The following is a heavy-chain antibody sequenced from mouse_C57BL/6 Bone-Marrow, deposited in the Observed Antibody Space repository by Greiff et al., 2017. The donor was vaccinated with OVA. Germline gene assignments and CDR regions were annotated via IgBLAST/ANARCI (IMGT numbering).Heavy chain of an antibody. V-gene: IGHV2-3*01. D-gene: IGHD2-4*01. CDR3: AKDYDNGPCFAY. CDR1: GFSFTSYG. Sequence: QVQLKESGPGLVAPSQCLSLSCTASGFSFTSYGVSWVRQPPGTGLEWLGAIWGDGSTTYYPALISSLCTSNDNSKNQYFLRLNSLQTDATATYFCAKDYDNGPCFAYWGQGTLVTVSA. J-gene: IGHJ3*01. CDR2: IWGDGST.